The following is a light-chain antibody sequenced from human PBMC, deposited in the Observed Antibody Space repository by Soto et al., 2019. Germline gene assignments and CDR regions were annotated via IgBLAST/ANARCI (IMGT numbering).Light chain of an antibody. CDR2: EVS. J-gene: IGLJ2*01. CDR1: SSDVGGYNY. Sequence: QSALTQPPSASGSPGQSVTISCTGTSSDVGGYNYVSWYQQHPGKAPKLMIYEVSKRPSGVPDRFSGSKSGNTASLTVSGLQAEDEADYYCRSYAGSNKFGVFGGGTKLTVL. V-gene: IGLV2-8*01. CDR3: RSYAGSNKFGV.